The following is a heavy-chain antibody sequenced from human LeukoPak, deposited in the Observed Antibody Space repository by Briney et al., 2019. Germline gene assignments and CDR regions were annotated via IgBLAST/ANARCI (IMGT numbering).Heavy chain of an antibody. J-gene: IGHJ5*02. D-gene: IGHD6-13*01. CDR2: IIPIFGTA. CDR1: GGTFSSYA. CDR3: ARGSSWYPPHWFDP. V-gene: IGHV1-69*13. Sequence: SVKVSCKASGGTFSSYAISWVRQAPGQGLKWMGGIIPIFGTANYAQKFQGRVTITADESTSTAYMELSGLRSEDTAVYYCARGSSWYPPHWFDPWGQGTLVTVSS.